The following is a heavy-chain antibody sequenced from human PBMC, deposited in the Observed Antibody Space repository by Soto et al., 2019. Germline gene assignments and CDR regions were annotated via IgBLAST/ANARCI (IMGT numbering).Heavy chain of an antibody. J-gene: IGHJ6*02. CDR2: ISAYDGNT. CDR3: ARPLDYYYYAMDV. V-gene: IGHV1-18*01. Sequence: QVQLVQAGAEVKKPGASVKVSCKASGYTFASFGVNWVRQAPGQGLEGMGWISAYDGNTNYAQRFQGRVTMTTDTSTTTAYMELTSLRSDDTAVYYCARPLDYYYYAMDVWGQGTTVTVSS. CDR1: GYTFASFG.